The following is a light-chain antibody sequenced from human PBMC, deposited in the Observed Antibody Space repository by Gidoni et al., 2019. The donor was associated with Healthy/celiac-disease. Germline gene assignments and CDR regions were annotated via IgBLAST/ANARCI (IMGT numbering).Light chain of an antibody. J-gene: IGKJ1*01. V-gene: IGKV3-11*01. Sequence: EIVVTQSPATLSWSPGERATLSCRASQSVSSYLAWYQQKPGQAPRLLLYDASNRATGIPARFSGSGSGTDFTLTISSLAPEDFAVYYCQHRSNWLWTFGQGTKVEIK. CDR1: QSVSSY. CDR2: DAS. CDR3: QHRSNWLWT.